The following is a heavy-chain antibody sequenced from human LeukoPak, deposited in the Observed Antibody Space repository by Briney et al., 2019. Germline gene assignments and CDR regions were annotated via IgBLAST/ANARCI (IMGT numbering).Heavy chain of an antibody. CDR1: GFTFSSYA. CDR3: ARDRKVEPLPEY. V-gene: IGHV3-21*01. J-gene: IGHJ4*02. D-gene: IGHD1-1*01. Sequence: GGSLRLSCAASGFTFSSYAMNWVRQAPGKGLEWISSISSVSTYIYYADSVKGRFTISRDNARNALYLQLTSLRVEDTAVYYCARDRKVEPLPEYWGQGTLVTVSS. CDR2: ISSVSTYI.